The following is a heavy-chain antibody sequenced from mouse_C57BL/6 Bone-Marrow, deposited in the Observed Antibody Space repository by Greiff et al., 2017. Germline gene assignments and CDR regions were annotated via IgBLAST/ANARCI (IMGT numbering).Heavy chain of an antibody. CDR2: IDPNGGGT. D-gene: IGHD3-2*02. CDR3: ARKTAQATAWFAY. V-gene: IGHV1-72*01. CDR1: GYTFTSYW. J-gene: IGHJ3*01. Sequence: VQLQQPGAELVKPGASVKLSCKASGYTFTSYWMDWVKQRPGRGLEWIGRIDPNGGGTKYNEKFKSKATLTVDKPSSTAYMQLSSLTSEDSSVYYGARKTAQATAWFAYWGQGTLVTVSA.